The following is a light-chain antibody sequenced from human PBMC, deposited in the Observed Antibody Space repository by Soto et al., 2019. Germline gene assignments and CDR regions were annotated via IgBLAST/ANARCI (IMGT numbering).Light chain of an antibody. CDR2: EGT. CDR1: SSDVGSYNL. V-gene: IGLV2-23*01. CDR3: CSYAASATWV. Sequence: QSALTQPASVSGSPGQSITISCTGTSSDVGSYNLVSWYQQHPGKAPKLMIYEGTKRPSGVSNRFSGSKSGNTASLTISGLQGEDEADYYCCSYAASATWVFGGGTKVTVL. J-gene: IGLJ3*02.